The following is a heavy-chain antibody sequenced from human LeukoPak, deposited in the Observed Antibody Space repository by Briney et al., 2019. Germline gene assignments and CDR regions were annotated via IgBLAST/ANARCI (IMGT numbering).Heavy chain of an antibody. CDR2: IYPGDSDT. V-gene: IGHV5-51*01. J-gene: IGHJ6*02. D-gene: IGHD6-6*01. Sequence: GESLKISCKGSGYSFTSYWIGWVRQMPGKGLEWMGIIYPGDSDTRYSPSFQGQVTISADKSISTAYLQWSSLKASDTAMYYCARLGSSSSQYYYYGMDVWGQGTRSPSP. CDR1: GYSFTSYW. CDR3: ARLGSSSSQYYYYGMDV.